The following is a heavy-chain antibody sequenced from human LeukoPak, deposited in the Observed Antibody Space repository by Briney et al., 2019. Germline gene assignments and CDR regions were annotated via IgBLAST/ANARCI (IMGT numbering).Heavy chain of an antibody. V-gene: IGHV1-2*06. CDR3: ATDWVGATGYFDY. CDR2: INPNSGGT. CDR1: GYTFTGYY. Sequence: GASVKVSCKASGYTFTGYYMHWVRQAPGQGLEWMGRINPNSGGTNYAQKFQGRVTMTRDTSISTAYMELSSLRSEDTAVYYCATDWVGATGYFDYWGQGTLVTVSS. D-gene: IGHD1-26*01. J-gene: IGHJ4*02.